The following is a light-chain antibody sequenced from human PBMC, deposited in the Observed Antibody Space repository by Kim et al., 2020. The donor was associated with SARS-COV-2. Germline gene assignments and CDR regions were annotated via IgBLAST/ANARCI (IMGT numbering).Light chain of an antibody. J-gene: IGKJ1*01. CDR2: GAS. Sequence: LSPGERATLSFMASQSVSSSSLAWYQQKPGQAPRLLIYGASSRATGIPDRFSGSGSGTDFTLTISRLEPEDFAVYYCQQYGSSPRTFGQGTKVEI. CDR1: QSVSSSS. V-gene: IGKV3-20*01. CDR3: QQYGSSPRT.